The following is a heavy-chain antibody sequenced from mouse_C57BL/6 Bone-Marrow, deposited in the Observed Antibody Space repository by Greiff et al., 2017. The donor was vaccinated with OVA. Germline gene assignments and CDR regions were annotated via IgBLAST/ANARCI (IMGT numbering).Heavy chain of an antibody. CDR3: ARFTTVVARFDY. J-gene: IGHJ2*01. CDR1: GYTFTSYW. Sequence: QVQLQQPGAELVKPGASVKMSCKASGYTFTSYWITWVKQRPGQGLEWIGDIYPGSGSTNYNEKFKSKATLTVDTSSSTAYMQLSSLTSEDSAVYYCARFTTVVARFDYWGQGTTLTVSS. CDR2: IYPGSGST. V-gene: IGHV1-55*01. D-gene: IGHD1-1*01.